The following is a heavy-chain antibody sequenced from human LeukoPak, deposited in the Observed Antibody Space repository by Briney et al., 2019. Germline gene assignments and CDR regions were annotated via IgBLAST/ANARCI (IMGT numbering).Heavy chain of an antibody. CDR3: ARAGAYSSSWYFGPNYYYYGMDV. CDR2: INHSGST. D-gene: IGHD6-13*01. CDR1: GGSFSGYY. V-gene: IGHV4-34*01. J-gene: IGHJ6*02. Sequence: PSETLSLTCAVYGGSFSGYYWSWIRQPPGKGLEWIGEINHSGSTNYNPSLKSRVTISVDTSKNQFSLKLSSVTAADTAVYYCARAGAYSSSWYFGPNYYYYGMDVWGQGTTVTVSS.